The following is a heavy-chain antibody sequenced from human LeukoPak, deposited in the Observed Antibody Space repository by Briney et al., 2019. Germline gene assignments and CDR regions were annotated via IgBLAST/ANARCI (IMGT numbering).Heavy chain of an antibody. CDR1: GFTFDDYT. CDR3: ARDTRIIPVAVDY. D-gene: IGHD2-2*01. V-gene: IGHV3-43*01. J-gene: IGHJ4*02. CDR2: ISWDGGST. Sequence: GGSLRLSCAASGFTFDDYTMHWVRQAPGKGLEWVSLISWDGGSTYYADSVKGRFTISRDNSKNSLYPQMDSLRAEDTAVYYCARDTRIIPVAVDYWGQGTLVTVSS.